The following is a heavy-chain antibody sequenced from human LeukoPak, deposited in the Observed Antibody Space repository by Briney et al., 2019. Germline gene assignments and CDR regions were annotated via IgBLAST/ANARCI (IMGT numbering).Heavy chain of an antibody. CDR1: GGSISSSSYY. J-gene: IGHJ4*02. CDR3: ARLGDYFGSTGQIDY. D-gene: IGHD4-17*01. CDR2: IYYSGST. V-gene: IGHV4-39*01. Sequence: SETLSLTCTVSGGSISSSSYYWGWIRQPPGKGLEWIGSIYYSGSTYYNPSLKSRVTISVDTSKNQFSLKLSSVTAADTAVYYCARLGDYFGSTGQIDYWGQGTLVTVSS.